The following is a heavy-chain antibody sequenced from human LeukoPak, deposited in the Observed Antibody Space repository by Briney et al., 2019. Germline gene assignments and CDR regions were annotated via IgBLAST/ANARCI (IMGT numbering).Heavy chain of an antibody. CDR1: GFTFSSYS. V-gene: IGHV3-21*01. CDR3: ARDPSIAAQVGFEY. J-gene: IGHJ4*02. Sequence: PGGSLRLSCAASGFTFSSYSMNWVRQAPGKGLEWVSSISSSSSYIYYADSVKGRFTISRDNAKNSLYLQMNSLRAEDTAVYYCARDPSIAAQVGFEYWGQGTLVTVSS. D-gene: IGHD6-6*01. CDR2: ISSSSSYI.